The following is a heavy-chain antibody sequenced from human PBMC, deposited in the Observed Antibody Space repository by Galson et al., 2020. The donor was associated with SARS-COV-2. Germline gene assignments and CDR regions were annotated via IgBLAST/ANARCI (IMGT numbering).Heavy chain of an antibody. CDR3: ASGDHYYYYYYGMDV. CDR2: ISSSSSYI. J-gene: IGHJ6*02. D-gene: IGHD4-17*01. CDR1: GFTFSSYS. V-gene: IGHV3-21*01. Sequence: NSGGSLRLSCAASGFTFSSYSMNWVRQAPGKGLEWVSSISSSSSYIYYADSVKGRFTISRDNAKNSLYLQMNSLRAEDTAVYYCASGDHYYYYYYGMDVWGQGTTVTVSS.